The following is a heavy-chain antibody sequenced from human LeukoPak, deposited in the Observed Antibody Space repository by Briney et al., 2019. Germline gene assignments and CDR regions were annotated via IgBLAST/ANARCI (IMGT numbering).Heavy chain of an antibody. D-gene: IGHD3-22*01. CDR3: AKGNPNYYDSSGYSDY. J-gene: IGHJ4*02. CDR2: IYYSGST. V-gene: IGHV4-59*01. Sequence: SETLSLTCTVSGGSISGYYWSWIRQPPGKGLEWIGYIYYSGSTNYNPSLKSRVTISVDTSKNQFSLKLSSVTAADTAVYYCAKGNPNYYDSSGYSDYWGQGTLVTVSS. CDR1: GGSISGYY.